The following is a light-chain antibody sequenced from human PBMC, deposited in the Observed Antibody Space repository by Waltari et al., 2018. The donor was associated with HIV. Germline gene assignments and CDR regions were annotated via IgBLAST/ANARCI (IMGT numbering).Light chain of an antibody. CDR1: SGSIASNH. CDR2: EDK. J-gene: IGLJ2*01. V-gene: IGLV6-57*01. CDR3: QSYDANYRGI. Sequence: MLTQPHSVSESPGKTVTISCTRRSGSIASNHVQWYQQRPGSSPITIIYEDKQRPSGVPARFSCSIDTSSNSASLTISGLKTEDEADYYCQSYDANYRGIFGGGTKLTVL.